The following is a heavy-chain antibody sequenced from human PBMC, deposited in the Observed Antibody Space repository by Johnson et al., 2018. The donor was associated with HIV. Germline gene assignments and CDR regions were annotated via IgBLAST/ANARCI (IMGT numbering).Heavy chain of an antibody. D-gene: IGHD1-1*01. CDR3: ARGGYNWNDERADAFDI. CDR1: GFTFSDYY. V-gene: IGHV3-11*01. J-gene: IGHJ3*02. Sequence: QVQLVESGGGLVQPGRSLRLSCAASGFTFSDYYMSWIRQAPGKGLEWVSYISGSGGSTYYADSVKGRFTISRDNSKNTLYLQMNSLREDDTAMFYCARGGYNWNDERADAFDIWGQGTMVTVSS. CDR2: ISGSGGST.